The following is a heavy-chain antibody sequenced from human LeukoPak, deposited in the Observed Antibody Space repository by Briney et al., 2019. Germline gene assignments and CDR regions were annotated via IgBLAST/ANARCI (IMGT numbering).Heavy chain of an antibody. Sequence: RGSLRLSCAASGFTFSSYSMNWVRQAPGKGLEWVSFIRSSSSYIYYADSVKGRFTISRDNAKNSLYLQMNSLRAEDTAVYYCARPGIAVAGEFFDYWGQGTLVPVS. CDR3: ARPGIAVAGEFFDY. V-gene: IGHV3-21*01. J-gene: IGHJ4*02. CDR1: GFTFSSYS. CDR2: IRSSSSYI. D-gene: IGHD6-19*01.